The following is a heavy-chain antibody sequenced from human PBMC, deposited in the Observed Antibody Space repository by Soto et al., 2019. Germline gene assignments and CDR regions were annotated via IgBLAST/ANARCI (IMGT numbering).Heavy chain of an antibody. CDR2: IYWDDDK. Sequence: QITLKESGPTLVKPTQPLSLTCTFSGFSFSTTGEAVGWIRQPPGKALEWLALIYWDDDKRYSPSLNTRLTITQDTSKNQVVLTMTNMDPVDTATYYCAHRRKEATNAFDIWGQGTMVTVSS. CDR1: GFSFSTTGEA. J-gene: IGHJ3*02. V-gene: IGHV2-5*02. CDR3: AHRRKEATNAFDI.